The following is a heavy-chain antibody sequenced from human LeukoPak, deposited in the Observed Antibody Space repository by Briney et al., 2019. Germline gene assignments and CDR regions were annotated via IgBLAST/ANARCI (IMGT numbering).Heavy chain of an antibody. CDR2: ISGSGGST. Sequence: GGPLRLSCAASGFTFSSYAMSWVRQAPGKGLEWVSAISGSGGSTYYADSVKGRFTISRDNSKNTLYLQMNSLRAEDTAVYYCAKSDGAVAGIGWNYWGQGTLVTVSS. V-gene: IGHV3-23*01. CDR1: GFTFSSYA. D-gene: IGHD6-19*01. J-gene: IGHJ4*02. CDR3: AKSDGAVAGIGWNY.